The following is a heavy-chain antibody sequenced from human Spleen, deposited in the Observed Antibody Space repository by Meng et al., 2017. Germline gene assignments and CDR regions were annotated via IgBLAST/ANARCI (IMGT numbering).Heavy chain of an antibody. CDR1: GFTFSSYW. J-gene: IGHJ4*02. CDR2: IKEDGSEK. CDR3: ARDSAHYGDYGSPYYFDY. Sequence: GGSLRLSCAASGFTFSSYWMSWVRQAPGKGLKWVANIKEDGSEKNYVDSVKGRFTISRDNAKNSLYLQMNSLRAEDTAVYYCARDSAHYGDYGSPYYFDYWGQGTLVTVSS. D-gene: IGHD4-17*01. V-gene: IGHV3-7*01.